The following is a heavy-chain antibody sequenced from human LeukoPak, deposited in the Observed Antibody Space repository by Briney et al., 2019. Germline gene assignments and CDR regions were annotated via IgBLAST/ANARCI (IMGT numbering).Heavy chain of an antibody. D-gene: IGHD3-22*01. J-gene: IGHJ4*02. CDR3: ATLPYYYDSSGSYYFDY. CDR1: GFIFNSYG. CDR2: IRYDGSNK. V-gene: IGHV3-30*02. Sequence: AGGSLRLSCAASGFIFNSYGMHWVRQAPGKGLEWVAFIRYDGSNKYYADSVKGRFTISRGNSKNTLYLQMNSLRIEDTAVYYCATLPYYYDSSGSYYFDYWGQGTLVTVSS.